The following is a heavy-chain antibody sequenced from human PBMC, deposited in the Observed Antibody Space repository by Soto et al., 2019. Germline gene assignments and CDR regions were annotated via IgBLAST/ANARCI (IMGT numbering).Heavy chain of an antibody. CDR1: GGSISTYY. D-gene: IGHD6-19*01. CDR2: ISMGGST. CDR3: ARVFSSGWYGDYYYGVDV. J-gene: IGHJ6*02. Sequence: SETLSLTCTVSGGSISTYYWSWIRLPAGKGLEWIGRISMGGSTKYSPSLESRVTMSVDTSKNQFSLKLSSVTAADTAVYFCARVFSSGWYGDYYYGVDVWGQGTTVTVSS. V-gene: IGHV4-4*07.